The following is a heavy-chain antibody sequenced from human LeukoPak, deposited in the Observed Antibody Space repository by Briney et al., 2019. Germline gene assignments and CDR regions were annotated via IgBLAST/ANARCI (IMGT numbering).Heavy chain of an antibody. J-gene: IGHJ5*02. CDR1: GYTFINYG. CDR2: VSGYDGGT. CDR3: ARDCDKTGRDCFDP. V-gene: IGHV1-18*01. D-gene: IGHD1-1*01. Sequence: ASVKVSCKASGYTFINYGISWVRQVHGQGLQWMGWVSGYDGGTNYAQQFQGRLTMTSDTSTSTAYMELRSLTSDDTAIYYCARDCDKTGRDCFDPWGQGTLVAVSS.